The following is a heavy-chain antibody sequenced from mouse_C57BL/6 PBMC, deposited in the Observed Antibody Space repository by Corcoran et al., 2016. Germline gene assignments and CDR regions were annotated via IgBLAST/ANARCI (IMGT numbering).Heavy chain of an antibody. J-gene: IGHJ4*01. CDR3: AIYGNYAMDY. D-gene: IGHD2-1*01. CDR2: IYPGSGNT. V-gene: IGHV1-81*01. CDR1: GYTFTSYG. Sequence: QVQLQQSGAELARPGASVKLSCKASGYTFTSYGISWVKQRTGQGLEWIGEIYPGSGNTKYNEKFKGKATLTADTSSSTAYMQLSSLTSEDSAVYYCAIYGNYAMDYWGQGTSVTVSS.